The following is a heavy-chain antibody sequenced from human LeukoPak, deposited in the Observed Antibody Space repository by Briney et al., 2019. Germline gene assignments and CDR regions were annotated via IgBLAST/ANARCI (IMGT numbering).Heavy chain of an antibody. J-gene: IGHJ6*02. CDR2: IIPILGIA. D-gene: IGHD6-19*01. Sequence: SVKVSCKASGGTFSSYAISWVRQAPGQGLEWMGRIIPILGIANYAQKFQGRVTITADKSTSTAYMELSSLRSEDTAVYYCARVLQWLTTGVHSYYGIDVWGQGTTVTVSS. V-gene: IGHV1-69*04. CDR1: GGTFSSYA. CDR3: ARVLQWLTTGVHSYYGIDV.